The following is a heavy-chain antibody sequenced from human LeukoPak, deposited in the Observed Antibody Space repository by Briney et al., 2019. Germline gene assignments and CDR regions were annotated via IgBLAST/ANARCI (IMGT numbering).Heavy chain of an antibody. D-gene: IGHD1-7*01. CDR3: ASIMEHTGTTYYDY. CDR1: GGSISSGGYY. Sequence: SQTLSLTCTVSGGSISSGGYYWSWIRQHPGKGLEWIGYIYYSGSTYYNPSLKSRVTISVDTSKNQFSLKLSSVTAADTAVYCCASIMEHTGTTYYDYWGQGTLVTVSS. V-gene: IGHV4-31*03. CDR2: IYYSGST. J-gene: IGHJ4*02.